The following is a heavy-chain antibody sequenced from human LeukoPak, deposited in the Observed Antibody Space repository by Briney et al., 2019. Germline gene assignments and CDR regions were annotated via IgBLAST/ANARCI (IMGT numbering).Heavy chain of an antibody. D-gene: IGHD6-13*01. CDR2: IYYSGST. CDR3: ARLSKIATAGPNYYHSMDV. CDR1: GGSITNYY. V-gene: IGHV4-59*01. J-gene: IGHJ6*02. Sequence: SETLSLTCTVSGGSITNYYWTWIRQPPGKGPEWIGYIYYSGSTNYNPSLKSRVTISVDTSKNQFSLKLSSVTAADTALYYCARLSKIATAGPNYYHSMDVWGQGTTVTVSS.